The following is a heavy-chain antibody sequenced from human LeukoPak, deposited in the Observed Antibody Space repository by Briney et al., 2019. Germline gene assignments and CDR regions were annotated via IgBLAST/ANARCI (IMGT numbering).Heavy chain of an antibody. CDR1: GYSFTDYY. Sequence: ASVKVSCKTSGYSFTDYYMHWGRQAPGQGLEWMGWINPNSGGTSSAQEFQGRVTMTRDTSITTVYMEVSWLTSDDTAIYYCARADRLHGGPYLIGPWGQGTLVTVSS. D-gene: IGHD2-21*01. V-gene: IGHV1-2*02. CDR3: ARADRLHGGPYLIGP. CDR2: INPNSGGT. J-gene: IGHJ5*02.